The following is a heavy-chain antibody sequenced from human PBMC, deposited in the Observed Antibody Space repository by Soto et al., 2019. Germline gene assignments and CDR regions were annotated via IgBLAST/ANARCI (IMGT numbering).Heavy chain of an antibody. J-gene: IGHJ6*02. V-gene: IGHV4-39*01. CDR3: ARSSSGWGYYYGMDV. D-gene: IGHD6-25*01. CDR2: IYYSGST. Sequence: PSETLSVTCTFSGGSISSSSYYWGWIRQPPGKGLEWIGSIYYSGSTYYNPSLKSRVTTSVDTSKNPFSLKLSSVTAADTAVYYCARSSSGWGYYYGMDVWGQGTTVTVSS. CDR1: GGSISSSSYY.